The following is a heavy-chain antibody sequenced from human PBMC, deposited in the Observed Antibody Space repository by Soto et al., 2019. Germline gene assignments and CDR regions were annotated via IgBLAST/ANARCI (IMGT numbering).Heavy chain of an antibody. CDR2: ISGSGGST. J-gene: IGHJ6*03. CDR1: GFTFSSYA. Sequence: GGSLRLSCAASGFTFSSYAMSWVRQAPGKGLEWVSAISGSGGSTYYADSVKGRFTISRDNSKNTLYLQMNSLRAEDTAVYYCAKVPLIVAPNPYYYYYMDVWGKGTTVTVSS. CDR3: AKVPLIVAPNPYYYYYMDV. V-gene: IGHV3-23*01. D-gene: IGHD2-15*01.